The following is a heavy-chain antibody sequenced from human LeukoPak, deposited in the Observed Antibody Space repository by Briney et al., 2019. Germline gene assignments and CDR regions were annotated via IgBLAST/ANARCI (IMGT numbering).Heavy chain of an antibody. J-gene: IGHJ6*02. Sequence: WGSLRLSCVASGFTFSSYWMHWVRQDPRKGLVWVSRINGDGRNINYADSVRSRFTISRDNAKNTLYLQMNTLRVEDTAVYYCTRDLMDYDVSTGLHHYYMDVWGQGTTVTVSS. CDR1: GFTFSSYW. D-gene: IGHD3-9*01. V-gene: IGHV3-74*01. CDR2: INGDGRNI. CDR3: TRDLMDYDVSTGLHHYYMDV.